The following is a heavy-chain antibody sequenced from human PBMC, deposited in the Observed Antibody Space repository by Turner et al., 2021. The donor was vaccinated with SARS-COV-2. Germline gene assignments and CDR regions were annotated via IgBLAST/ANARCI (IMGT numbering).Heavy chain of an antibody. CDR2: IGYDGSNK. CDR1: GFTFSSYG. V-gene: IGHV3-33*01. Sequence: QVQLVESGGGVVQPGRSLRLSCAASGFTFSSYGMHWVRQAPGKGLEWVAVIGYDGSNKYYADSVKGRFTISRDNSKNTLYLQMNSLRAEDTAVYYCARDPNAGYYYMDVWGKGTTVTVSS. CDR3: ARDPNAGYYYMDV. D-gene: IGHD2-8*01. J-gene: IGHJ6*03.